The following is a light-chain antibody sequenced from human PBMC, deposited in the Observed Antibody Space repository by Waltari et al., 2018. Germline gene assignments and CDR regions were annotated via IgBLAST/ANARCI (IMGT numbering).Light chain of an antibody. CDR1: QSVSSY. V-gene: IGKV3-11*01. CDR2: DAS. J-gene: IGKJ4*01. CDR3: QQRVNWPLT. Sequence: EIVLTQSPAPLSLSPGERATLSCRASQSVSSYLVWYQQKPGQAPRLLIYDASNRATGIPARFSGSGSGTDFTLTISSLEPEDFAVYYCQQRVNWPLTFGGGTNVEI.